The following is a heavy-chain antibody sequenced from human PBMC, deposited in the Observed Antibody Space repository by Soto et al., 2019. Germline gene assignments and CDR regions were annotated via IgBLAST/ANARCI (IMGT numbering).Heavy chain of an antibody. CDR1: GFTFSSYA. CDR2: ISYDGSNK. J-gene: IGHJ4*02. D-gene: IGHD3-22*01. CDR3: ARDRSASSGYNYYFDY. V-gene: IGHV3-30-3*01. Sequence: QVQLVESGGGVVQPGRSLRLSCAASGFTFSSYAMHWVRQAPGKWLEWVAVISYDGSNKYYADSVKGRFTISRDNSKNTLYLQMNSMRAEDTAVYYCARDRSASSGYNYYFDYLGQGTLVTVSS.